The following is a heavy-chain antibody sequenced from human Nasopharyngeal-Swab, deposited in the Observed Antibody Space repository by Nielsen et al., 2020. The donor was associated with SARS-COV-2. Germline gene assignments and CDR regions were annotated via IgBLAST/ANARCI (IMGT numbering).Heavy chain of an antibody. CDR2: ISGSGGST. Sequence: GESLKISCAASGFTFSSYVMSWVRQAPGKGLEWGSAISGSGGSTYYADSVKGRFTISRDNSKNTLYLQMNSLRAEDTAVYYCAKDAASSSSHYYGMDVWGHGTTVTVSS. V-gene: IGHV3-23*01. CDR1: GFTFSSYV. CDR3: AKDAASSSSHYYGMDV. J-gene: IGHJ6*02. D-gene: IGHD6-6*01.